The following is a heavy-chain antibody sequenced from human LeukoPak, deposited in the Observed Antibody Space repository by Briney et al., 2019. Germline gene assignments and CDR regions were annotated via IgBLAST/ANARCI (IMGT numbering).Heavy chain of an antibody. CDR1: GGSISSGGYY. D-gene: IGHD6-6*01. J-gene: IGHJ4*02. CDR3: ARDIAARPFAD. CDR2: IYYSGST. V-gene: IGHV4-31*03. Sequence: NSSETLPLTCTVSGGSISSGGYYWSWIRQHPGKGLEWIGYIYYSGSTYYNPSLKSRVTISVDTSKNQFSLKLSSVTAADTAVYYCARDIAARPFADWGQGTLVTVSS.